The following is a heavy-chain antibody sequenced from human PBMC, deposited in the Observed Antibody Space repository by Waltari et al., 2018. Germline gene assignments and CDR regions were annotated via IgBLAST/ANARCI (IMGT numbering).Heavy chain of an antibody. CDR2: ISHSGST. V-gene: IGHV4-38-2*01. D-gene: IGHD3-10*01. J-gene: IGHJ4*02. CDR1: SYSIRRGYF. CDR3: VRVVPRAANDY. Sequence: QVQLQESGPGLARPSETLSLTCEAPSYSIRRGYFLAWIRQPPGKGLQWIGSISHSGSTYYNPSLKSRVTLSVDTSKNQFALKVTSVTAADTATYYCVRVVPRAANDYWGQGTLVTVSS.